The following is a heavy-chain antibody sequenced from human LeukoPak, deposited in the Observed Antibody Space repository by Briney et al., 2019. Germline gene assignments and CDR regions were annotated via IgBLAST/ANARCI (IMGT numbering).Heavy chain of an antibody. CDR3: ARDYYDSSGYYPDLDY. CDR2: ISYDGSNK. V-gene: IGHV3-30-3*01. Sequence: PGGSLRLSCAASGFTFSSYAMHWVRQAPGKGLEWVAVISYDGSNKYYADSVKGRFTISRDNSKNTLYLQMNSLRAEDTAVYYCARDYYDSSGYYPDLDYWGQGALVTVSS. D-gene: IGHD3-22*01. CDR1: GFTFSSYA. J-gene: IGHJ4*02.